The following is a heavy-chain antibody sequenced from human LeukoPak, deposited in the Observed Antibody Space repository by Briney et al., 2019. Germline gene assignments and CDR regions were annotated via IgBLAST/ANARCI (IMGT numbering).Heavy chain of an antibody. D-gene: IGHD1-26*01. CDR1: GFTFSSYW. J-gene: IGHJ4*02. Sequence: PGGSLRLSCAASGFTFSSYWMNWVRQAPGKGLEWVANIKQDGSEKYYVDSVKGRFTISRDNAKNSLYLQMNSLRAEDTAVYYCARKGEVGATDFDYWGQGTLVTVSS. CDR2: IKQDGSEK. V-gene: IGHV3-7*01. CDR3: ARKGEVGATDFDY.